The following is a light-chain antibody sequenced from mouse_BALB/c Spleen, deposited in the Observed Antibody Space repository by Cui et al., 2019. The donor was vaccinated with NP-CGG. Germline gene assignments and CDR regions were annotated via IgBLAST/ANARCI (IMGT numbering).Light chain of an antibody. Sequence: QAVVTRESALTTSPGETVTLTCRSGAGAVTTSNYANWVQEKPDHLFTGLIGGTNNRAPGVPARFSGSLIGDKAALTITGAQTEDEAIYFCALWYSTHWVFGGGTKLTVL. CDR3: ALWYSTHWV. V-gene: IGLV1*01. J-gene: IGLJ1*01. CDR1: AGAVTTSNY. CDR2: GTN.